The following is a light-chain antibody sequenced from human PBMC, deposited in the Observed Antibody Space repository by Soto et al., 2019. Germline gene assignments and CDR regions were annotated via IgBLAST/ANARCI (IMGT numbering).Light chain of an antibody. Sequence: VLTQSPATLSLSPGKRATLSCRASESVDFHLAWYQQKPGQAPRLLIYDASVRATGTPARFSGSGSGTAFTLTISSLEPEDFALYYCQQRSTWPTFGQGTQLEIK. V-gene: IGKV3-11*01. CDR3: QQRSTWPT. J-gene: IGKJ5*01. CDR2: DAS. CDR1: ESVDFH.